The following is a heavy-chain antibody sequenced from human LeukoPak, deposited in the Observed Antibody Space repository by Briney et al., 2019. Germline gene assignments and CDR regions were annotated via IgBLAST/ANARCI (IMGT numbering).Heavy chain of an antibody. J-gene: IGHJ6*02. D-gene: IGHD1-14*01. V-gene: IGHV3-48*02. Sequence: GGSLRLFCAASGFTFSSYSMNWVRQAPGKGLEWVSYISSSSSVIYYADSVKGRFTISRDNAKNSLYLQMNSLRDGDTAVYYCARSPDGMDVWGQGTTVTVSS. CDR1: GFTFSSYS. CDR2: ISSSSSVI. CDR3: ARSPDGMDV.